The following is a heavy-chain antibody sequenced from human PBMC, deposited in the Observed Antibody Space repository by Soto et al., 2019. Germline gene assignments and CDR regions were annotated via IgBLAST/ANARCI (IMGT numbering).Heavy chain of an antibody. Sequence: ASVKVSCKAPRDTCTIYYINWVLQSPLQWLEWMGVINPHGGSTAYAQKFKGRVTLTRDTSASTVYMEVSSLTSEDTAMYYCARSSGGNFGIIIEGTNWFAPWGQGTLVTVSS. CDR2: INPHGGST. J-gene: IGHJ5*02. V-gene: IGHV1-46*01. D-gene: IGHD1-26*01. CDR1: RDTCTIYY. CDR3: ARSSGGNFGIIIEGTNWFAP.